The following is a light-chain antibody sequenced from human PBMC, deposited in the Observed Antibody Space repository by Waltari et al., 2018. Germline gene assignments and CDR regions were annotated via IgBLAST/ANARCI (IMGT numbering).Light chain of an antibody. CDR1: QSIGRY. J-gene: IGKJ1*01. Sequence: EVVLTPSSGTLSLSPGETATLSCRASQSIGRYLVWYQQKSGQAPRLLIYGASTRATGIPDRFSGSGSGTDFSLTISRLEAEDFAVYYCQNHERLPATFGQGTKVEIK. V-gene: IGKV3-20*01. CDR2: GAS. CDR3: QNHERLPAT.